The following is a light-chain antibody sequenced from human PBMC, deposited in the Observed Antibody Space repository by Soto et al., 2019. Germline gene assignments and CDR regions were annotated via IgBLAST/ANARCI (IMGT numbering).Light chain of an antibody. Sequence: EIVLTQSPGTLSLSPGERATLSCRASQMVSSSYLAWYQQKAGQAPRLLIYNASNSATGIPDRFSGSGYGTDFSLTISRLEPGDFAVYYCQQYGSSPFTFGPGTKVDIK. CDR2: NAS. V-gene: IGKV3-20*01. CDR1: QMVSSSY. CDR3: QQYGSSPFT. J-gene: IGKJ3*01.